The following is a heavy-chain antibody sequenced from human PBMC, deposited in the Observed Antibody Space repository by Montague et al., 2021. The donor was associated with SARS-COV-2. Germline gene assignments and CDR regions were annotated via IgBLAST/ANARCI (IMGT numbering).Heavy chain of an antibody. CDR3: ARDVGWYSSSWFDY. CDR1: GGSISSGGYY. Sequence: TLSLTRTVSGGSISSGGYYWSWIRQHPGKGLEWIRYIYYSGSTYYNPSLKSRVTISVDTSKNQFSLKLSSVTAADTAVYYCARDVGWYSSSWFDYWGQGTLVTVSS. V-gene: IGHV4-31*03. CDR2: IYYSGST. D-gene: IGHD6-13*01. J-gene: IGHJ4*02.